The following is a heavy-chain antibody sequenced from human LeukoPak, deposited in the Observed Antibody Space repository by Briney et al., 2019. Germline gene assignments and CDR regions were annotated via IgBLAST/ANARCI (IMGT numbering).Heavy chain of an antibody. Sequence: GGSLRLSCAASGFTFSGYSMNWVRQAPGKGLEWVSGISGGGGSTSYADSVKGRFTISRDNAKNSLYLQMNSLRAEDTAVYYCARMNYVSSGWGAPFDYWGQGTLVTVSS. D-gene: IGHD1-7*01. CDR1: GFTFSGYS. CDR2: ISGGGGST. V-gene: IGHV3-21*01. J-gene: IGHJ4*02. CDR3: ARMNYVSSGWGAPFDY.